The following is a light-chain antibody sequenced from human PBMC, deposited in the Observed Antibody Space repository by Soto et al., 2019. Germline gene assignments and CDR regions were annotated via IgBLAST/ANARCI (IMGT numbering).Light chain of an antibody. Sequence: QTVVTQEPSFSVSPGRTVTLTCGLSSGSVSTNNYPAWYQQTPGQAPCTLIYATNSRSSGVPGRFSGSILGNKAALTITGALADDESDYYCLLYVGSGIWVFGGGTKLTVL. V-gene: IGLV8-61*01. J-gene: IGLJ3*02. CDR2: ATN. CDR1: SGSVSTNNY. CDR3: LLYVGSGIWV.